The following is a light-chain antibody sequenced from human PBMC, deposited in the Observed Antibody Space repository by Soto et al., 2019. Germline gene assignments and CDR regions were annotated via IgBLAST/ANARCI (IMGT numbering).Light chain of an antibody. Sequence: EIVMTQSPATLSVSLGERATLSCRAGQSVSSNLAWYQQKPGQAPRLLIYGASTGATGIPARFSGSGSGTEFTLTISSLQSEDFAVYYCQQYNNWWTFGQGTKV. V-gene: IGKV3-15*01. J-gene: IGKJ1*01. CDR1: QSVSSN. CDR3: QQYNNWWT. CDR2: GAS.